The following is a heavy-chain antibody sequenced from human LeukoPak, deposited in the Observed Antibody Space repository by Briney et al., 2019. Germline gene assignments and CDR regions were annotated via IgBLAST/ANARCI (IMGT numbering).Heavy chain of an antibody. V-gene: IGHV3-48*03. D-gene: IGHD3-10*02. CDR3: AELGITMIGGV. CDR1: GFTFSSYE. Sequence: PGGSLRLSCAASGFTFSSYEMNWVRQAPGKGLEGGSYISSSGSTIYYADSGKGRFTISRDNAKNSLYLQMNSLRAEATAVYYCAELGITMIGGVWGQGTPVTISS. J-gene: IGHJ6*02. CDR2: ISSSGSTI.